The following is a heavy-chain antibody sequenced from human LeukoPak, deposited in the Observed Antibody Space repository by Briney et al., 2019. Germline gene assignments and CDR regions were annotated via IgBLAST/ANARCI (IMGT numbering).Heavy chain of an antibody. D-gene: IGHD3-22*01. V-gene: IGHV3-30*04. J-gene: IGHJ4*02. Sequence: GGSLRLSCAASGFTFSSYAMHWVRQAPGKGLEWVAVISYDGSNKYYADSVKGRFTISRDNSKNTLYLQMNSLRAEDTAVYYCARSSNYYDSSGYYDGYFDYWGQGTLVTVSS. CDR3: ARSSNYYDSSGYYDGYFDY. CDR2: ISYDGSNK. CDR1: GFTFSSYA.